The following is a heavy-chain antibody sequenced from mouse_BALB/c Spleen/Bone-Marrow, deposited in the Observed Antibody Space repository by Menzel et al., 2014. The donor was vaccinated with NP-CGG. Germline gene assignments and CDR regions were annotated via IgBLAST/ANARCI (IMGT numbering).Heavy chain of an antibody. CDR2: INPGIGDI. J-gene: IGHJ2*01. CDR1: GYAFTNYL. Sequence: QVQLKESGDELVRPGTSVKVSCKASGYAFTNYLIEWFKQRPGQGLEWIGRINPGIGDIIYNAKFKGMETLTADKSSTTAYMQLSSLTSDDSAVYFCARFTRDYWGQGTTLTVSS. V-gene: IGHV1-54*01. CDR3: ARFTRDY.